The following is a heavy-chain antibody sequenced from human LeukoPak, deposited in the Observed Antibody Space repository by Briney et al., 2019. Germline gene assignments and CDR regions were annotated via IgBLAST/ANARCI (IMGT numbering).Heavy chain of an antibody. V-gene: IGHV4-39*01. CDR3: ARAPPQLHRYYYYYMDV. D-gene: IGHD2-2*01. CDR1: GGSISSSSYY. CDR2: IYYSGST. J-gene: IGHJ6*03. Sequence: SETLSLTCTVSGGSISSSSYYWGWIRQPPGKGLEWIGSIYYSGSTYYNPSLKSRVTISVDTSKNQFSLKLSSVTAADTAVYYCARAPPQLHRYYYYYMDVWGKGTTVTVSS.